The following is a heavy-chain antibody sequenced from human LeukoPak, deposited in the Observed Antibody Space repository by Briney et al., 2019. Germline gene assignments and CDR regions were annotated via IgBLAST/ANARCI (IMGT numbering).Heavy chain of an antibody. Sequence: PGGSLRLSCAASGFTFSSYSMNWVRQAPGKGLEWVSYISSSSSYIYYADSVKGRFTISRDNAKNSLYLQMNSLRAEDTAVYYCARFGMATILPSDYWGQGTLVTVSS. V-gene: IGHV3-21*05. CDR1: GFTFSSYS. J-gene: IGHJ4*02. CDR3: ARFGMATILPSDY. CDR2: ISSSSSYI. D-gene: IGHD5-24*01.